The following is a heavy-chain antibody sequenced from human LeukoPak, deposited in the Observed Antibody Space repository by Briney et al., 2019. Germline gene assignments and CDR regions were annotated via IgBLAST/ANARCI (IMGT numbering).Heavy chain of an antibody. D-gene: IGHD3-3*01. CDR3: ARDRSGTVKNFDY. CDR1: GFIFSTYG. Sequence: GGPLRLSCAASGFIFSTYGMNWVRQAPGKGLEWVAVIWYDGSNEYYADSVKGRFIISRDNSKNTLSLQMNSLRVEDTAVYDCARDRSGTVKNFDYWGQGTLVTVSS. V-gene: IGHV3-33*01. CDR2: IWYDGSNE. J-gene: IGHJ4*02.